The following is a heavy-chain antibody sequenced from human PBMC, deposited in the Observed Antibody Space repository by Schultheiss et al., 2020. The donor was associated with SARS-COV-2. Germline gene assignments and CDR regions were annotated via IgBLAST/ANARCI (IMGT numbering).Heavy chain of an antibody. Sequence: GGSLRLSCAASGFTFSSYSMNWVRQAPGKGLEWVSSISSSSSYIYYADSVKGRFTISRDNAKNSLYLQMNSLRDEDTAVYYCALIAVAGPTAPNWFDPWGQGTLVTVSS. D-gene: IGHD6-19*01. J-gene: IGHJ5*02. CDR2: ISSSSSYI. CDR3: ALIAVAGPTAPNWFDP. V-gene: IGHV3-21*01. CDR1: GFTFSSYS.